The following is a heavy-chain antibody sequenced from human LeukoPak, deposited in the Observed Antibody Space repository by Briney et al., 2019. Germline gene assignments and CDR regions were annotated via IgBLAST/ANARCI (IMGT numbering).Heavy chain of an antibody. Sequence: GGSLRLSCAASGFTLTRFWMNWVRHPPEKGLEWVANIKQDGRDRNHVDSVKGRFTISTDNSKNLVYLQMNSLRDEDTAVYYCAGPASICLGGEDQGFESWGQGTLVTVSS. J-gene: IGHJ4*02. CDR2: IKQDGRDR. CDR3: AGPASICLGGEDQGFES. V-gene: IGHV3-7*01. CDR1: GFTLTRFW. D-gene: IGHD2/OR15-2a*01.